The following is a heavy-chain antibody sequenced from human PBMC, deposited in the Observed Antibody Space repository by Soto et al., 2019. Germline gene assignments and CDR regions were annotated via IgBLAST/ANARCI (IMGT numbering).Heavy chain of an antibody. J-gene: IGHJ4*02. D-gene: IGHD3-22*01. V-gene: IGHV4-31*03. CDR1: GGSISSGGYY. Sequence: SETLSLTCTVSGGSISSGGYYWSWIRQHPGKGLEWIGYIYYSGSTYYNPSLKGRVTISVDTSKNQFSLKLSSVTAADTAVYYCARDLADSSGYYYFDYWGQGTLVTVSS. CDR3: ARDLADSSGYYYFDY. CDR2: IYYSGST.